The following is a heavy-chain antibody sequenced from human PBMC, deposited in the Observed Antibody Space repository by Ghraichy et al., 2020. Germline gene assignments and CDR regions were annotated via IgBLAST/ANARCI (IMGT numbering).Heavy chain of an antibody. CDR2: IYYSGNT. CDR3: ARRGARDWHFDL. J-gene: IGHJ2*01. CDR1: GGSISSDSYS. Sequence: SETLSLTCTVSGGSISSDSYSWNWIRQYPGKGLEWIAYIYYSGNTHYSPSLKSRVTISLDTSKNQFSLNLSSVTAADTAVYYCARRGARDWHFDLWGRGALVTVSS. V-gene: IGHV4-31*03. D-gene: IGHD3-16*01.